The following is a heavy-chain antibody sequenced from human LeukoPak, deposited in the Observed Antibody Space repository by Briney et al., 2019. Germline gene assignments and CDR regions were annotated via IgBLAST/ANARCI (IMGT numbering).Heavy chain of an antibody. CDR1: GGSISSGDYY. D-gene: IGHD2-2*01. V-gene: IGHV4-30-4*01. CDR3: ASERVVPAAINAFDI. CDR2: IYYSGST. Sequence: PSETLSLTCTVSGGSISSGDYYWSWIRQPPGKGLEWIGYIYYSGSTYYNPSLKSRVTISVDTSKNQFSLKLSSVTAADTAVYHCASERVVPAAINAFDIWGQGTMVTVSS. J-gene: IGHJ3*02.